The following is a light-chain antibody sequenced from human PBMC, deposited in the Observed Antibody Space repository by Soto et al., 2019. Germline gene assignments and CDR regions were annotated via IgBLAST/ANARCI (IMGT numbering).Light chain of an antibody. CDR2: RAS. CDR1: QVINTW. V-gene: IGKV1-5*03. J-gene: IGKJ3*01. Sequence: DIQMTQSPSTLSASVGDRVTITCRASQVINTWLAWYQQKPGKAPKLLIYRASNLVSGVPSRFSGSGSGTEFTLTISSLQPDDFSIYYCQQYETSSRTFGPGTKVDL. CDR3: QQYETSSRT.